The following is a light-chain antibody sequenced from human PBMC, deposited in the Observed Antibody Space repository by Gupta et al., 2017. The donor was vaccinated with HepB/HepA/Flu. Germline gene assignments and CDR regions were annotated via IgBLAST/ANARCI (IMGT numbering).Light chain of an antibody. V-gene: IGKV1-33*01. CDR2: DAS. CDR1: QDISSY. CDR3: QHFDNRPSFT. Sequence: QLTPSPSSLSASVGDRVTIACQASQDISSYLNWYQQKPGKAPKVLIYDASNLETGVPSRFSGSGSGTHFTFTISSLQPEDIATYYCQHFDNRPSFTFGPGTKVHIK. J-gene: IGKJ3*01.